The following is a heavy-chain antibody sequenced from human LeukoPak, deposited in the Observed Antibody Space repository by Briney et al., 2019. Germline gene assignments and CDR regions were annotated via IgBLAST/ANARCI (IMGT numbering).Heavy chain of an antibody. D-gene: IGHD2-15*01. CDR3: AKTQGYYDA. CDR1: GFTFSNYA. Sequence: GGSLRLSCVASGFTFSNYAMSWVRQAPGKGLELVSGIYGSDDKTVYGDAVKGRFTISRHNSKNTLYLKMNSLRADDTAVYYCAKTQGYYDAWSQGALVTVSS. CDR2: IYGSDDKT. J-gene: IGHJ5*02. V-gene: IGHV3-23*01.